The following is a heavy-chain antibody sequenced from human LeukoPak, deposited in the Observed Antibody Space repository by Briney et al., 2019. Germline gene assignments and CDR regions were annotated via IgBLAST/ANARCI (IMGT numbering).Heavy chain of an antibody. CDR1: GFTFSSYG. D-gene: IGHD6-13*01. Sequence: PGGSLRLSCAASGFTFSSYGMHWVRQAPGKGLQWVAVIWYDGSNTYYADSVKGRFTISRDNSKNTLYLQMNSLRAEDTAVYYCARWSSSWYRWGQGTLVTVSS. CDR2: IWYDGSNT. CDR3: ARWSSSWYR. J-gene: IGHJ4*02. V-gene: IGHV3-33*01.